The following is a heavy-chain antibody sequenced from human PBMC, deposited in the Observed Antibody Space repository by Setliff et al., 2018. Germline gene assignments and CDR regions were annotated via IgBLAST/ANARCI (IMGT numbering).Heavy chain of an antibody. CDR3: ARWDCSGDNCQSGFDY. V-gene: IGHV5-51*01. CDR1: GYSFTDYW. J-gene: IGHJ4*02. D-gene: IGHD2-15*01. CDR2: IYPGDSDA. Sequence: PGESLKISCKGSGYSFTDYWIAWVRQTPGKGLEWMGTIYPGDSDARYRPSFQGQVTISADKSINTAYLQWSSLKASDTAMYYCARWDCSGDNCQSGFDYWGQGTRVTVSS.